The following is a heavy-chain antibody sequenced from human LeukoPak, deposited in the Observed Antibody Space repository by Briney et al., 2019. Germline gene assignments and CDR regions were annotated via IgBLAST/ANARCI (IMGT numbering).Heavy chain of an antibody. D-gene: IGHD1-1*01. Sequence: ASVTVSCTASGYTFTSYYMHWVRQAPGQGLEWMGIINPSGGSTSYAQKFQGRVTMTRDTSTSTVYMELSSLRSEDTAVYYCAREEERFHYDYWGQGTLVTVSS. CDR3: AREEERFHYDY. J-gene: IGHJ4*02. V-gene: IGHV1-46*01. CDR2: INPSGGST. CDR1: GYTFTSYY.